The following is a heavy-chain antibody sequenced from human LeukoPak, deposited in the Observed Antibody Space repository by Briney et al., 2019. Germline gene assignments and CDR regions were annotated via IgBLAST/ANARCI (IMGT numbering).Heavy chain of an antibody. CDR1: GFTFSSYA. CDR3: ARGRSGDYFDY. J-gene: IGHJ4*02. Sequence: SGGSLRLSCAASGFTFSSYAMSWVRQAPGKGLEWVSVISGSGGSTYYADSVKGRFTISRDNSKNTLYLQMNSLRAEDTAVYYCARGRSGDYFDYWGQGTLVTVSS. D-gene: IGHD7-27*01. V-gene: IGHV3-23*01. CDR2: ISGSGGST.